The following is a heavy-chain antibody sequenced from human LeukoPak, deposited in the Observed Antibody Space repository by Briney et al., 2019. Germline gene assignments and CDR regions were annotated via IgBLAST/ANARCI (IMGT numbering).Heavy chain of an antibody. J-gene: IGHJ4*02. CDR2: ISSSGSTI. D-gene: IGHD4-23*01. CDR3: ARGRTTVVGVPPVHLDY. V-gene: IGHV3-11*01. Sequence: KSGGSLRLSCAASGFTFSDYYMSWIRQAPGKGLEWVSYISSSGSTIYYADSVKGRFTISRDNAKNSLYLQMNSLRAEDTAVYYCARGRTTVVGVPPVHLDYWGQGTLVTVSS. CDR1: GFTFSDYY.